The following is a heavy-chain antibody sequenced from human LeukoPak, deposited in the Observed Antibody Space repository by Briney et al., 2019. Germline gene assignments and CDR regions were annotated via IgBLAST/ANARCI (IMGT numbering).Heavy chain of an antibody. J-gene: IGHJ6*03. CDR2: ISSTGGTI. CDR3: ARDPLTLYNYYMDV. Sequence: GGSLRLSCAASGFTFRNYLMNWVRQAPGKGLEWVSFISSTGGTIYYADSVKGRFTVSRDNGKNSLLLQMNSLRAEDTAVYYCARDPLTLYNYYMDVWGKGTTVTVSS. V-gene: IGHV3-48*01. CDR1: GFTFRNYL. D-gene: IGHD3-9*01.